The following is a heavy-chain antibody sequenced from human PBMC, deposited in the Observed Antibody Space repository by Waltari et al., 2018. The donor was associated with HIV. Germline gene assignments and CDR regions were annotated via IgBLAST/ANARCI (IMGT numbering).Heavy chain of an antibody. D-gene: IGHD1-7*01. Sequence: QVQLVQSGAEVKKPGSSVKVSCKASGGTFSSYAISWVRQAPGQGLEWMGRITPILGKANDAQNVQGRVTITADKSTSTAYMERSRLRSEDTAGYYCARAITGTTGDLRWFDPWGQGTLVTVSS. CDR1: GGTFSSYA. CDR2: ITPILGKA. J-gene: IGHJ5*02. V-gene: IGHV1-69*04. CDR3: ARAITGTTGDLRWFDP.